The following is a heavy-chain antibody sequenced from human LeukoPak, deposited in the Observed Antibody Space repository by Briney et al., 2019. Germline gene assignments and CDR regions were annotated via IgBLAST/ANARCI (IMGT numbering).Heavy chain of an antibody. V-gene: IGHV4-34*01. CDR3: ARRLFLDIVATITNFDY. CDR1: GGSXXXYY. CDR2: INHSGST. D-gene: IGHD5-12*01. J-gene: IGHJ4*02. Sequence: GGSXXXYYWSWIRQPPGKGLEWIGEINHSGSTNYNPSLKSRVTISVDTSKNQFSLKLSSVTAADTAVYYCARRLFLDIVATITNFDYWGQGTLVTVSS.